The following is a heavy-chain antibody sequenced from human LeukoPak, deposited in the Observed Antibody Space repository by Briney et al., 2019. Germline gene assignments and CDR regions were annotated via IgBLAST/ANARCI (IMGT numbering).Heavy chain of an antibody. V-gene: IGHV3-7*01. CDR2: IKQDGSDR. CDR1: GFTFSNYW. Sequence: GGSLRLSCTASGFTFSNYWMSWVRQAPGRGLEWVANIKQDGSDRYYVDSVKGRFTISRDNAKNSLYLQMNSLRAEDTAVYYCARDRALYHTRGYYYTEDDYWGQGTLVTVSA. CDR3: ARDRALYHTRGYYYTEDDY. D-gene: IGHD3-22*01. J-gene: IGHJ4*02.